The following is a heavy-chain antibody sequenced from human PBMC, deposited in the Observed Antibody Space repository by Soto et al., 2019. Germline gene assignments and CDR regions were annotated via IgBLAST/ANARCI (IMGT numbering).Heavy chain of an antibody. CDR2: INPSGGST. Sequence: GASVKVSCKASGYTFTSYYMHWVRQAPGQGLEWMGIINPSGGSTSYAQKFQGRVTMTRDTSTSTVYMELSSLRSEDTAVYYCAREGPRRYSGYDQRSEWDYWGQGTLVTVSS. V-gene: IGHV1-46*01. CDR1: GYTFTSYY. D-gene: IGHD5-12*01. CDR3: AREGPRRYSGYDQRSEWDY. J-gene: IGHJ4*02.